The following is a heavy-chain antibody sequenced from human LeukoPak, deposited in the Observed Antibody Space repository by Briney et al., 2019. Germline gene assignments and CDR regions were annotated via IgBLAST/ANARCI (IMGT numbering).Heavy chain of an antibody. D-gene: IGHD3-10*01. Sequence: GGSLRLSCAASGFTFSSYAMSWVRQAPGKGLEWVSGISGSGGSTYYADSVKGRFTISRDSSKNRLYLQMNSLRAEDTAVYYCAKRPRGNYLDPFDYWGQGTLVTVSS. J-gene: IGHJ4*02. CDR1: GFTFSSYA. CDR2: ISGSGGST. CDR3: AKRPRGNYLDPFDY. V-gene: IGHV3-23*01.